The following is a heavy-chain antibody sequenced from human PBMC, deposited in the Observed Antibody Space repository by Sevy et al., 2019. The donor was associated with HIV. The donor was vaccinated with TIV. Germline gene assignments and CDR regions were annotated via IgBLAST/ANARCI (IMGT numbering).Heavy chain of an antibody. Sequence: SETLSLTCTVSGGSISSSSYYWGWIRQPPGKGLEWIGSIYYSGSTYYNPSLKSRVTISVDTSKNQFSLKLSSVTAADAAVYYCARHGVAWYSSAELHFDYWGQGTPVTVSS. D-gene: IGHD6-25*01. CDR3: ARHGVAWYSSAELHFDY. CDR1: GGSISSSSYY. CDR2: IYYSGST. V-gene: IGHV4-39*01. J-gene: IGHJ4*02.